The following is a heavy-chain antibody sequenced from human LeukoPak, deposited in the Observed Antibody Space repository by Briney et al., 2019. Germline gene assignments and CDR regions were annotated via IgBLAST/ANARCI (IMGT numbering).Heavy chain of an antibody. V-gene: IGHV3-74*01. CDR2: INSDGSST. CDR3: ARGGIYCSSTSCYFDY. J-gene: IGHJ4*02. D-gene: IGHD2-2*01. Sequence: PGGSLRLSCAASGFTFSSYWMHWVRQAPGKGLVWVSRINSDGSSTSYADSVKGRFTISRDNAKNTLYLQMNSLRAEDTAVYYCARGGIYCSSTSCYFDYWGQGTLVTVSS. CDR1: GFTFSSYW.